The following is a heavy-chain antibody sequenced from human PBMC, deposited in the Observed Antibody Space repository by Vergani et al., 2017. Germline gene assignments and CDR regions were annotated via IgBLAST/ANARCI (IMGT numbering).Heavy chain of an antibody. J-gene: IGHJ3*01. CDR3: VHRLGYVDWGGAFDV. CDR1: GFSLTTGGEG. CDR2: VYWNDDE. V-gene: IGHV2-5*01. Sequence: QITLRESGPTLVKPTQTLTLTCTFSGFSLTTGGEGVGWIRQPPGRALEWLAFVYWNDDERYSPSLKSRVTITKDTSKNEVILTMATMDPVDTATYYCVHRLGYVDWGGAFDVWGPGTMVTVSS. D-gene: IGHD3-9*01.